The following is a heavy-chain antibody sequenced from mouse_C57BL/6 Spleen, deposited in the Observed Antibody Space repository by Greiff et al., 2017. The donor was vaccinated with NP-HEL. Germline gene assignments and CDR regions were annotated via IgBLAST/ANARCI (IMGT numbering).Heavy chain of an antibody. Sequence: EVKLQESGGGLVQPGGSMKLSCVASGFTFSNYWMNWVRQSPEKGLEWVAQIRLKSDNYATHYAESVKGRFTISRDDSKSSVYLQMNNLRAEDTGIYYCTAGNYGAWFAYWGQGTLVTVSA. CDR1: GFTFSNYW. D-gene: IGHD2-1*01. CDR3: TAGNYGAWFAY. J-gene: IGHJ3*01. V-gene: IGHV6-3*01. CDR2: IRLKSDNYAT.